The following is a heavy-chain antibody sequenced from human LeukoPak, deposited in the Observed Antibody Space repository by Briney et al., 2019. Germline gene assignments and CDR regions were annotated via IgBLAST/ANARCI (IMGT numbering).Heavy chain of an antibody. D-gene: IGHD6-13*01. V-gene: IGHV3-23*01. Sequence: GGSLRLSCAASGFAFSSYAMSWVRQAPGKGLEWLSAYSASGDSTYYADSVKGRFTISRDNSKKTLYLQMNSLRAEDTAVYYCAKDRATGYSSSWYTRPYFDYWGQGTLVTVSS. J-gene: IGHJ4*02. CDR1: GFAFSSYA. CDR3: AKDRATGYSSSWYTRPYFDY. CDR2: YSASGDST.